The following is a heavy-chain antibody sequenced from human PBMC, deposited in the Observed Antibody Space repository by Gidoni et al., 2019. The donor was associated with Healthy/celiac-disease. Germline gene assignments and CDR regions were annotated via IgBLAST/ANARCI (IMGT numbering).Heavy chain of an antibody. Sequence: QVQLQQWGAGLLKPSETLSLTCAVYGGSFSGYYWSWIRQPPGKGLEWIGEINHSGSTNYNPSLKSRVTISVDTSKNQFSLKLSSVTAADTAVYYCARGQGLGEMATRYWGQGTLVTVSS. CDR3: ARGQGLGEMATRY. D-gene: IGHD3-16*01. V-gene: IGHV4-34*01. J-gene: IGHJ4*02. CDR2: INHSGST. CDR1: GGSFSGYY.